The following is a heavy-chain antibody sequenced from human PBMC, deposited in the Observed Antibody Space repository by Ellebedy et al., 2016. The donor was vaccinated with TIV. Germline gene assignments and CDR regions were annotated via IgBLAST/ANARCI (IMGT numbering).Heavy chain of an antibody. J-gene: IGHJ3*02. CDR2: ISSSGSTI. V-gene: IGHV3-48*04. CDR1: GFTFSSCW. CDR3: ASTRRYSGSRGAFDI. Sequence: GGSLRLXCAASGFTFSSCWMSWVRQAPGKGLEWVSYISSSGSTIYYADSVKGRFTISRDNAKNSLYLQMNSLRAEDTAVYYCASTRRYSGSRGAFDIWGQGTMVTVSS. D-gene: IGHD1-26*01.